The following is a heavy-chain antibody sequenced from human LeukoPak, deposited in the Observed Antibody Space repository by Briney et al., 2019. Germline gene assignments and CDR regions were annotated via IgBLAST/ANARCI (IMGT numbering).Heavy chain of an antibody. CDR3: AKGGPVIRGPGVLIVPVFDH. Sequence: ASVKVSCKASGYSLSDNWLHWMRQAPGHGPGWMGAINPKSGDTDLAQRFQGRVTMTRDTSINTGYMEVSRLTSVDTAVYYCAKGGPVIRGPGVLIVPVFDHWGQGTLVTVSS. V-gene: IGHV1-2*02. CDR1: GYSLSDNW. CDR2: INPKSGDT. J-gene: IGHJ4*02. D-gene: IGHD3-3*01.